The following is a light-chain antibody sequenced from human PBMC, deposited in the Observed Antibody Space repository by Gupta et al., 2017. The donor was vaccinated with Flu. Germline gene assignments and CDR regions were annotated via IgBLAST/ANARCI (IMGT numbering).Light chain of an antibody. CDR3: QSYEV. J-gene: IGLJ2*01. CDR1: SGSMGLNY. V-gene: IGLV6-57*01. Sequence: NFLRTQRHAVSGSPGRTVTIACTRSSGSMGLNYVQWYRQRPGPSPTKVSYQDDPSPSAVPEPFSGSIDTSSSSASLTNSGFKTEYEADYHSQSYEVFGGGTKLTVL. CDR2: QDD.